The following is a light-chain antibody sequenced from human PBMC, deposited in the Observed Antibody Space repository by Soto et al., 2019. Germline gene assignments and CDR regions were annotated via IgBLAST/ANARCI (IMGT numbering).Light chain of an antibody. CDR2: WAS. CDR1: QSVLYSSNNKNH. Sequence: DIVMTQSPDSLAVSLGERATINCKSSQSVLYSSNNKNHLAWYQQKAGQPPKLLVYWASTRESGVPDRFSGSGSGTDFTLTISSLQAEDVAVYYCQQYYSTPYTVGQGTKVDIK. V-gene: IGKV4-1*01. J-gene: IGKJ2*01. CDR3: QQYYSTPYT.